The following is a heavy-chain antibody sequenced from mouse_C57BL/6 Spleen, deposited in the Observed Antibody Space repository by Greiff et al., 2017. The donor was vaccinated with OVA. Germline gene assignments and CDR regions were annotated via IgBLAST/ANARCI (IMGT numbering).Heavy chain of an antibody. CDR2: IYPGDGDT. Sequence: QVQLQQSGPELVKPGASVKISCKASGYAFSSSWMNWVKQRPGKGLEWIGRIYPGDGDTNYNGKFKGKATLTADKSSSTAYMQLSSLTSEDSAVYFCARRRDYDAMDYWGQGTSVTVSS. D-gene: IGHD1-1*02. V-gene: IGHV1-82*01. CDR1: GYAFSSSW. CDR3: ARRRDYDAMDY. J-gene: IGHJ4*01.